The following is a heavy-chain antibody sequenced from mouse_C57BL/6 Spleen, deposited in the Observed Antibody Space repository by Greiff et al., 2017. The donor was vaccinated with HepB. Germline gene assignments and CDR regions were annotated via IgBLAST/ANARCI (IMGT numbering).Heavy chain of an antibody. Sequence: QVQLQQPGAELVRPGSSVKLSCKASGYTFTSYWMDWVKQRPGQGLEWIGNIYPSDSETHYNQKFKDKATLTVDKSSSTAYMQLSSLTSEDSAVYYCAREGDGYYDYFDYWGQGTTLTVSS. D-gene: IGHD2-3*01. V-gene: IGHV1-61*01. CDR2: IYPSDSET. CDR1: GYTFTSYW. CDR3: AREGDGYYDYFDY. J-gene: IGHJ2*01.